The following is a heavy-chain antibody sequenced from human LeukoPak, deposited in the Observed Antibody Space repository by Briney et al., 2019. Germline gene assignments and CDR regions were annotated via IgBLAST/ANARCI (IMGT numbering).Heavy chain of an antibody. CDR2: IKSKTNGGIT. V-gene: IGHV3-15*01. CDR3: AREGVGGGAFDI. J-gene: IGHJ3*02. D-gene: IGHD3-10*01. Sequence: PGGSLRLSCAASGFSFSSAWMSWVRQAPGKGLEWVGRIKSKTNGGITDYAAPVKGRLTISRDDSKNTLYLQMDSLKTEDTAVYYCAREGVGGGAFDIWGQGTMVTVSA. CDR1: GFSFSSAW.